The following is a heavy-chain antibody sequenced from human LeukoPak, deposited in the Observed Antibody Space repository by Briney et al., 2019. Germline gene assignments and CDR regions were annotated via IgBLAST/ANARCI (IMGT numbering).Heavy chain of an antibody. CDR2: ISAYNGNT. V-gene: IGHV1-18*01. D-gene: IGHD7-27*01. CDR1: GYTFTSYG. CDR3: ARSSPHWGYFDY. J-gene: IGHJ4*02. Sequence: ASLKLSCTVSGYTFTSYGISWVRHAPGQGLECMGWISAYNGNTNYAQKFQGRVTMTTDTSTSTAYMELRSLRSDDTAVYYCARSSPHWGYFDYWGQGTLVTVSS.